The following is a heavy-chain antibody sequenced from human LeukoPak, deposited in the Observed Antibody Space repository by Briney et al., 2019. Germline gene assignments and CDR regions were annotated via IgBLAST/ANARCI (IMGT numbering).Heavy chain of an antibody. CDR2: IRSKAYGGTT. Sequence: NPGGSLRLSCTASGFTFGDYAMSWFRQAPGKGLEWVGFIRSKAYGGTTEYAASVKGRFTISRDDSKSIAYLQMNSLKTEDTAVYYCARGTLEWLLSYYYMDVWGKGTTVTVSS. J-gene: IGHJ6*03. V-gene: IGHV3-49*05. CDR3: ARGTLEWLLSYYYMDV. D-gene: IGHD3-3*01. CDR1: GFTFGDYA.